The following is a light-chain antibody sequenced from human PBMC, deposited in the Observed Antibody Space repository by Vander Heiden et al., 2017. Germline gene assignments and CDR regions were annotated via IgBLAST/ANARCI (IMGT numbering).Light chain of an antibody. J-gene: IGKJ4*01. CDR1: QGIRND. V-gene: IGKV1-6*01. Sequence: AIQMTQSPSSLYASIGDRVTITCRASQGIRNDLGWYQQKPGTAPKLLIYAASSLQGGVPSRFSGSRSGTDFTLTISNLQPEDSATYYCLQNYNYPVTFGGGTKVEI. CDR3: LQNYNYPVT. CDR2: AAS.